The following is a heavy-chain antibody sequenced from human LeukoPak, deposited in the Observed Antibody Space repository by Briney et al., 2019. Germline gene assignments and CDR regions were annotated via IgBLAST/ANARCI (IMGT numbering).Heavy chain of an antibody. V-gene: IGHV4-61*02. D-gene: IGHD3-10*01. J-gene: IGHJ4*02. CDR3: AGRGGTVVRGVIDY. CDR2: IFASGST. Sequence: SETLSLTCTVSGASISSGSYYWHWIRQPAGKGLEWIGRIFASGSTNYNPSLKSRVTISLDTSKNQLSLKLSSVTAADTAVYYCAGRGGTVVRGVIDYWGQGTLVTVSS. CDR1: GASISSGSYY.